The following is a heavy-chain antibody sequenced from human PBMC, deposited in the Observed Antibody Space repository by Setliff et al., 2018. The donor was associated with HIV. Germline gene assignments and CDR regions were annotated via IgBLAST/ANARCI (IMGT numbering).Heavy chain of an antibody. V-gene: IGHV1-69*04. J-gene: IGHJ5*02. CDR2: IIPILGIP. Sequence: SVKVSCKASGGAFISHTFTWVRQAPGQGLEWMGRIIPILGIPNYAQNFQGRITISADKDTITAYLELSSLRSDDSAVYFCAKEQEIGSYLDPWGQGTLVTVSS. D-gene: IGHD2-2*02. CDR1: GGAFISHT. CDR3: AKEQEIGSYLDP.